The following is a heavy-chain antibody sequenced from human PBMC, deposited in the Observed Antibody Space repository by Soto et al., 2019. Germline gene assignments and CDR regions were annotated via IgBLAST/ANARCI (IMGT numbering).Heavy chain of an antibody. D-gene: IGHD3-3*01. CDR3: ARDPGTGMVSLDV. CDR1: GGSISDYF. CDR2: INDSGST. V-gene: IGHV4-34*01. J-gene: IGHJ6*02. Sequence: SETLSLTCTVNGGSISDYFWSWIRQSPGKGLEWIGQINDSGSTQFNPSLKSRATISVDTSKNQLSLKLDSVTAADTGVYYCARDPGTGMVSLDVWGQGTTVT.